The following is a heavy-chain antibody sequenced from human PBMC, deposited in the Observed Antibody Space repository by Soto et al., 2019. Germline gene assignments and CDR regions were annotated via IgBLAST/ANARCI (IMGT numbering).Heavy chain of an antibody. D-gene: IGHD5-12*01. V-gene: IGHV4-31*03. CDR3: AISRDGYNPIDY. J-gene: IGHJ4*02. CDR1: GGSISSGGYY. Sequence: SETLSLTCTVSGGSISSGGYYWSWIRQHPGKGLEWIGYIYYSGSTYYNPSLKSRVTISVDTSKNQFSLKLSSVTAADTAVYYCAISRDGYNPIDYWGQGTLVTVSS. CDR2: IYYSGST.